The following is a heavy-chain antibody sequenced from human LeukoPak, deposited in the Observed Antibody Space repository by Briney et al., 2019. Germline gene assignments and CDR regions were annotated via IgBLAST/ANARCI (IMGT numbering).Heavy chain of an antibody. J-gene: IGHJ4*02. V-gene: IGHV3-23*01. CDR2: ISGSGGST. Sequence: GGSLRLSCAASGFTFSSYAMSWVRQAPGKGLEWVSAISGSGGSTYYADSVKGRFTISRDNSKNTLYLQMNSLRAEDTAVYYCAKDRGGGGVATHYFDYWGQGTLVTVSS. D-gene: IGHD5-12*01. CDR3: AKDRGGGGVATHYFDY. CDR1: GFTFSSYA.